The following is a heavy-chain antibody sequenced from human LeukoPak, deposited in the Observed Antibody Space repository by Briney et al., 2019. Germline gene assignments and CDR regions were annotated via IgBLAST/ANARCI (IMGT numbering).Heavy chain of an antibody. CDR3: ARLRSPDDYGGYVGAFDI. Sequence: GESLKISCKGSGYSFTSYWIGWVRQMPGKGLEWMGIIYPGDSDTRYSPSFQGQVTISADKSISTAYLQWSSLKASDTAMYYCARLRSPDDYGGYVGAFDIWGQGTMVTVSS. CDR2: IYPGDSDT. CDR1: GYSFTSYW. D-gene: IGHD4-17*01. J-gene: IGHJ3*02. V-gene: IGHV5-51*01.